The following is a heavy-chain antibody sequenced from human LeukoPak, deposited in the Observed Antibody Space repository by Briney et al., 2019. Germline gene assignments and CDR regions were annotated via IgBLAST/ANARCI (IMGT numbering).Heavy chain of an antibody. V-gene: IGHV1-2*02. CDR1: GYTFTGYY. CDR3: ATMSTLWGNYYYYMDV. D-gene: IGHD5/OR15-5a*01. J-gene: IGHJ6*03. Sequence: ASVKVSCKASGYTFTGYYMHWVRQAPGQGLEWMGWINPNSGGTNYAQKFQGRVTMTRDTSISTAYMELSRLRSDDTAVYYCATMSTLWGNYYYYMDVWGKGTTVTISS. CDR2: INPNSGGT.